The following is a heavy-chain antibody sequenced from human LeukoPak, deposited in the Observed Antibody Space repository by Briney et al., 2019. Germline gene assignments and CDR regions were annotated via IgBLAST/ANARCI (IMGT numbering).Heavy chain of an antibody. CDR3: AKALYTSSWFDFDS. J-gene: IGHJ4*02. V-gene: IGHV3-23*01. Sequence: GGSLRLSCAASGFTFSSYVMSWVRQAPGKGLEWVSAISGSGDSTYYADSVKGRFTISRDNSKNTLYLRMDTLRAEDTAVYYCAKALYTSSWFDFDSWGQGTLVTVSS. CDR2: ISGSGDST. CDR1: GFTFSSYV. D-gene: IGHD6-13*01.